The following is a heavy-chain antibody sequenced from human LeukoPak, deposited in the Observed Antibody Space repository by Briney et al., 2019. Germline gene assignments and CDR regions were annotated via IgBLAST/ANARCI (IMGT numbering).Heavy chain of an antibody. J-gene: IGHJ4*02. CDR1: GFTFDDYA. Sequence: GGSLRLSCAASGFTFDDYAMHWVRQAPGKGLEWVSLISGDGGSTYYADYVKGRFTISRDNSKNSLYLQMNSLRTEDTALYYCAKSDLWFGELLSAISFDYWGQGTLVTVSS. CDR2: ISGDGGST. V-gene: IGHV3-43*02. D-gene: IGHD3-10*01. CDR3: AKSDLWFGELLSAISFDY.